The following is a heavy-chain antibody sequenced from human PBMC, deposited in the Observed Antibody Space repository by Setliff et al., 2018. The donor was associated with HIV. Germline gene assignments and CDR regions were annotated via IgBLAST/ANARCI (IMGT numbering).Heavy chain of an antibody. J-gene: IGHJ4*02. V-gene: IGHV4-4*08. CDR3: ARDSRGSGNFDF. Sequence: PSETLSLTCRVSGMSVSGYYWSWIRQSPEKGLEWIGYVDTRGYAYYNPFFESRGTISRDMSKNQFSLRLTSVTAADTAVYYCARDSRGSGNFDFWGQGTLVTVSS. CDR2: VDTRGYA. D-gene: IGHD3-10*01. CDR1: GMSVSGYY.